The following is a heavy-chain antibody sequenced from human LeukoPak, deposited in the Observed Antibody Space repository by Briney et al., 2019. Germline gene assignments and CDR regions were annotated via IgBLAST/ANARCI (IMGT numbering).Heavy chain of an antibody. D-gene: IGHD3-10*01. J-gene: IGHJ4*01. Sequence: PGGSLRLSCAASGFTFSSYSMSWVRQAPGKGLEWVSAISGSGGSTYYAYSVKGRFTISRDNSKNTLYLQMNSLRAEDTAVYYCAKWGGGRGVPTDYWGQGTLVTVSS. CDR1: GFTFSSYS. V-gene: IGHV3-23*01. CDR2: ISGSGGST. CDR3: AKWGGGRGVPTDY.